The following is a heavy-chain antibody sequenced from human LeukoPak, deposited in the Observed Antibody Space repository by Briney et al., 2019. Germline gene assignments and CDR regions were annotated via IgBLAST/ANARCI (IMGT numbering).Heavy chain of an antibody. CDR1: GFILSNYW. D-gene: IGHD6-19*01. Sequence: PGGSLRLFCAASGFILSNYWMSWVRQAPGKGREWVAKMKRDGSEKYYVDSVKGRFTISRDNAKNSLYLQMNSLRVEVTAVYYCARDRGSIAVTKFENWGQGILVTVSS. CDR2: MKRDGSEK. CDR3: ARDRGSIAVTKFEN. V-gene: IGHV3-7*01. J-gene: IGHJ4*02.